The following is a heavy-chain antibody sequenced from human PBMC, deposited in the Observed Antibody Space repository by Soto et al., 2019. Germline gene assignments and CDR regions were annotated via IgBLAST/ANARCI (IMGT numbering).Heavy chain of an antibody. CDR1: GFTFSNAW. V-gene: IGHV3-15*01. CDR3: TTGWVS. Sequence: GGSLRLSCAASGFTFSNAWMSWVRQAPGKGLEWVGRIKRKTDGGTTDYAAPVKGRFTISRDDSKNTLYLQMNSLKTEDTAVYYCTTGWVSWGQGTLVTVSS. J-gene: IGHJ5*02. D-gene: IGHD2-8*01. CDR2: IKRKTDGGTT.